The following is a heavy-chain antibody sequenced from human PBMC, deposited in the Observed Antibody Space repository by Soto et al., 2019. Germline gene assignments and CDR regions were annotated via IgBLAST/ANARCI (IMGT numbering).Heavy chain of an antibody. D-gene: IGHD1-26*01. CDR2: IKQDGSEK. CDR1: VFTFISYW. J-gene: IGHJ5*02. V-gene: IGHV3-7*01. CDR3: AREKGSYFTP. Sequence: VWSLRLSCASSVFTFISYWMSWVRQAPGKGLEWVANIKQDGSEKYYVDSVKGRFTISRDNAKNSLYLQMNSLRAEDTAVYYCAREKGSYFTPWGQGTLVTVSS.